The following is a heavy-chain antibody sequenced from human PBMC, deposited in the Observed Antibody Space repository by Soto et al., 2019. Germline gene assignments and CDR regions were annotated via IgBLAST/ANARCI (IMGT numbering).Heavy chain of an antibody. CDR1: GYTFTSYG. Sequence: ASVKVSCKASGYTFTSYGISWVRQAPGQGLEWMGWISAYNGNTNYAQKLQGRVTMTTDTSTSTAYMELRSLRSDDTAVYYCARAGYCSGGSCSHGFWFDPWGQGTLVTVSS. CDR3: ARAGYCSGGSCSHGFWFDP. V-gene: IGHV1-18*01. D-gene: IGHD2-15*01. J-gene: IGHJ5*02. CDR2: ISAYNGNT.